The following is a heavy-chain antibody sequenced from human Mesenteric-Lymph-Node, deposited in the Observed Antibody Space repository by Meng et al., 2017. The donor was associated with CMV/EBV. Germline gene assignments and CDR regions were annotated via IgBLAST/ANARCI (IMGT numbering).Heavy chain of an antibody. CDR1: RGTFNLHA. J-gene: IGHJ1*01. CDR2: IIPIFDTA. CDR3: DSYDSSPRWYFHR. V-gene: IGHV1-69*05. Sequence: CKAARGTFNLHAISWVRQAPGQGLEWMGEIIPIFDTAHYAQKFQGRITITTDEYTSTAHLELSSLRSEDTAVYYCDSYDSSPRWYFHRWGQGTLVTVSS. D-gene: IGHD3-22*01.